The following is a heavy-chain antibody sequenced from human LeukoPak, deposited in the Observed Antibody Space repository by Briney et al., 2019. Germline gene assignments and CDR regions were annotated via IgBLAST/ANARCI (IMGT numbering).Heavy chain of an antibody. CDR1: GGSISSGAYY. CDR3: ARDVYDFWSGYYD. CDR2: TYTSGST. J-gene: IGHJ4*02. D-gene: IGHD3-3*01. V-gene: IGHV4-61*02. Sequence: SETLSLTCAVSGGSISSGAYYYNWIRQPAGKGLEWIGRTYTSGSTNYNPSLKSRLTISVDTSKNQFSLKLSSVTAADTAVYYCARDVYDFWSGYYDWGPGTLVTVSS.